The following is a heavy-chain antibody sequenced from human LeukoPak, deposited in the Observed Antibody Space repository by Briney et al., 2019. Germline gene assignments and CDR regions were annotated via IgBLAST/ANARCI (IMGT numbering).Heavy chain of an antibody. D-gene: IGHD1-26*01. Sequence: GASVKVSCKASGYIFSNYALNWVRQAPGQGLEWMGWINPNSGGTNYAQKFQGRVTMTRDTSISTAYMELSRLRSDDTAVYYCARDLGGIVGATPNYYYYMDVWGKGTTVTISS. CDR1: GYIFSNYA. V-gene: IGHV1-2*02. J-gene: IGHJ6*03. CDR3: ARDLGGIVGATPNYYYYMDV. CDR2: INPNSGGT.